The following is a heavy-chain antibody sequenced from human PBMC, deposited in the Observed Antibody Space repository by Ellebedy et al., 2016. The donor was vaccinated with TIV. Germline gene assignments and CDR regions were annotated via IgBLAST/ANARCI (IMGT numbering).Heavy chain of an antibody. V-gene: IGHV3-7*03. Sequence: GESLKISCAASGFTFSRYWMTWVRQAPGQGLEWVTNISQDGSVKYCVNSVKGRFIISRDNAKNSLDLQMNSLRADDTAVYYCARFGYSSWETDYWGQGTLVTVSS. J-gene: IGHJ4*02. CDR2: ISQDGSVK. CDR1: GFTFSRYW. CDR3: ARFGYSSWETDY. D-gene: IGHD6-6*01.